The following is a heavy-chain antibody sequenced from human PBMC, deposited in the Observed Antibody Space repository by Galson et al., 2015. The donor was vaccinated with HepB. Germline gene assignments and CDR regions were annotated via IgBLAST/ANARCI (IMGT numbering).Heavy chain of an antibody. Sequence: SLRLSCAASGFTFSSYGMHWVRQAPGKGLEWVAFIRYDGSNKYYADSVKGRFTISRDNSKNTLYLQMNSLRAEDTAVYYCAKQGAYYDFWSGYYDGYFDYWGQGTLVTVSS. D-gene: IGHD3-3*01. CDR2: IRYDGSNK. J-gene: IGHJ4*02. CDR1: GFTFSSYG. CDR3: AKQGAYYDFWSGYYDGYFDY. V-gene: IGHV3-30*02.